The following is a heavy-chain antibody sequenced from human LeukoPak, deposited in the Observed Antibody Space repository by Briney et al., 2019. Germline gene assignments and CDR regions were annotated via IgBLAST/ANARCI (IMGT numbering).Heavy chain of an antibody. V-gene: IGHV3-21*01. D-gene: IGHD2-21*02. Sequence: PGGSLRLSCAASGFTFSSYSMNWVRQAPGKGLEWVSSISSSSSYIYYADSVKGRFTISRDNAKNSLYLQMNSLRAEDTAVYYCARDRGVTAHPGYFQHWGQGTLVTVSS. CDR1: GFTFSSYS. J-gene: IGHJ1*01. CDR3: ARDRGVTAHPGYFQH. CDR2: ISSSSSYI.